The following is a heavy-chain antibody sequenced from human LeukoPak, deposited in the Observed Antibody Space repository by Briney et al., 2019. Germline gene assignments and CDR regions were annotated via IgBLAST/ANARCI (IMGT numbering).Heavy chain of an antibody. CDR1: GYTFTSYY. Sequence: ASVKVSCKASGYTFTSYYMHCVRQAPGHGLEWMGIINPSGGSTSYAQKFQGRVTMTRDTSTSTVYMELSSLRSEDTAVYYCARVGYSYDSSGYYGFDYWGQGTLVTVSS. J-gene: IGHJ4*02. CDR2: INPSGGST. D-gene: IGHD3-22*01. V-gene: IGHV1-46*01. CDR3: ARVGYSYDSSGYYGFDY.